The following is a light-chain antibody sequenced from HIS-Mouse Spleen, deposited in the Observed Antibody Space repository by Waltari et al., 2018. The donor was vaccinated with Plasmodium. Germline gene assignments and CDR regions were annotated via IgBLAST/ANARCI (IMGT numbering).Light chain of an antibody. V-gene: IGLV3-1*01. CDR2: QAS. Sequence: SYELTQPPSVSVSPGQTASITCSGDKLGYKYACWYQQKPGQSPVLVIYQASKRPSGIPDRFAGSNSGNRATLTISGTQAMDEADYYCQAWDSSTVVFGGGTKLTVL. J-gene: IGLJ2*01. CDR3: QAWDSSTVV. CDR1: KLGYKY.